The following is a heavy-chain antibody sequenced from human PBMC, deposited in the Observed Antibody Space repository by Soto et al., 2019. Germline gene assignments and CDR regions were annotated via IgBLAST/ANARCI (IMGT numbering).Heavy chain of an antibody. J-gene: IGHJ4*02. CDR2: IIPIFGTA. Sequence: GASVKVSCKASGGTFSSYAMSWVRQAPGQGLEWMGGIIPIFGTANYAQKFQGRVTITADESTSTAYRELSSLRSEDTAVYYCARGYYDSSGYYLGVLGYWGQGTLVTVSS. D-gene: IGHD3-22*01. CDR1: GGTFSSYA. V-gene: IGHV1-69*13. CDR3: ARGYYDSSGYYLGVLGY.